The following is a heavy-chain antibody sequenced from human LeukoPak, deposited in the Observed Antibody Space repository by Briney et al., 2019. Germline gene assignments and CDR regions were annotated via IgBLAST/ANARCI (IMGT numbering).Heavy chain of an antibody. J-gene: IGHJ6*02. V-gene: IGHV1-18*01. D-gene: IGHD1-7*01. CDR1: GYTFNSYG. Sequence: GASVKVSCKASGYTFNSYGISWVRRAPGQGLEWLGWISAYNGNTNYAQKLQGRVTMTTDTSTSTAYMELRSLRSDDTAVYYCARISLELHPFYYYYGMDVWGQGTTVTVSS. CDR3: ARISLELHPFYYYYGMDV. CDR2: ISAYNGNT.